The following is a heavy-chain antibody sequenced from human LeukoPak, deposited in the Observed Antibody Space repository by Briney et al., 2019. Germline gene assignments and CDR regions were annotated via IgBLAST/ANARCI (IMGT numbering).Heavy chain of an antibody. Sequence: GGSLRLSCAASGFSFTTYGMHWVRQAPGKWLEWVALIWSDGSNKYYADSVKGRFTISRDNSKNTLYLQLNSLRAGDTAVYYCARDSDDYGDNTYFDYWGQGTLVTVSS. D-gene: IGHD4-17*01. CDR2: IWSDGSNK. CDR3: ARDSDDYGDNTYFDY. CDR1: GFSFTTYG. V-gene: IGHV3-33*01. J-gene: IGHJ4*02.